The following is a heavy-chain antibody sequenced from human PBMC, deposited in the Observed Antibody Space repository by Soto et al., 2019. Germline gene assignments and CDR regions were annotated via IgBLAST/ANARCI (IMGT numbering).Heavy chain of an antibody. CDR1: GFTLGDYA. D-gene: IGHD2-15*01. J-gene: IGHJ4*02. CDR3: TRDRRPIDDIVVVVAADDY. CDR2: IRSKAYGGTT. V-gene: IGHV3-49*03. Sequence: GGPHSLSCTASGFTLGDYARSWFRQAPGKGLAWVGFIRSKAYGGTTEYAASVKGRFTISRDDSKSIAYLQMNSLKTEDTAVYYCTRDRRPIDDIVVVVAADDYWGQGTLVTVSS.